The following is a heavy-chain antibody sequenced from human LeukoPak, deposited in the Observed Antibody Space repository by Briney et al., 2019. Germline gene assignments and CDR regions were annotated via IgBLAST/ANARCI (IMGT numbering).Heavy chain of an antibody. CDR3: VTGYSSTWYYFDY. CDR2: IYHSGST. CDR1: GDSISSYY. V-gene: IGHV4-59*01. D-gene: IGHD6-13*01. J-gene: IGHJ4*02. Sequence: PSETLSLTCTVSGDSISSYYWSWIRQPPGKGLEWIGYIYHSGSTNYNPSLKSRVTISADTSKDQFSLKLASVTAADTAVYYCVTGYSSTWYYFDYWGQGTLVTVSS.